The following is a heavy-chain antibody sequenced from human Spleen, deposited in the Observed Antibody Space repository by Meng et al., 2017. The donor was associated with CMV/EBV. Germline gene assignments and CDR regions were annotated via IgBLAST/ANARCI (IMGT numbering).Heavy chain of an antibody. CDR1: GYTFAGHY. V-gene: IGHV1-2*02. CDR2: IHPDTGGT. J-gene: IGHJ4*02. CDR3: ARDDNWGPDY. D-gene: IGHD7-27*01. Sequence: ASVKVSCKTSGYTFAGHYMHWVRQAPGQGLEWMGWIHPDTGGTNYAQNFQGRVTVTRDTSIRTVYLELISLRSDDTAMYYCARDDNWGPDYWGQGTLVTVSS.